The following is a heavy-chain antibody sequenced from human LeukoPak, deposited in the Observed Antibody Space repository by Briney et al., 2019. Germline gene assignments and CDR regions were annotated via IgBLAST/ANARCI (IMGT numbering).Heavy chain of an antibody. V-gene: IGHV4-59*01. CDR2: IYYSGST. Sequence: PSETLSLTCTVSGGSISSYYWSWIRQPPGKGLEWIGYIYYSGSTNYNPSLKSRVTISVDTSKNQFSLKLSSVTAAGTAVYYCARDTGLQYYYYMDVWGKGTTVTVS. CDR1: GGSISSYY. D-gene: IGHD4-11*01. CDR3: ARDTGLQYYYYMDV. J-gene: IGHJ6*03.